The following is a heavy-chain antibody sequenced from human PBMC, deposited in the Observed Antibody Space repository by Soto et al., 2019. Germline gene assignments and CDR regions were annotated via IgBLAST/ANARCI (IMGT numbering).Heavy chain of an antibody. V-gene: IGHV3-23*01. J-gene: IGHJ4*02. CDR3: ARRSSGWYFDY. Sequence: EVQLLESGGGLVQPGGSLRLFCAASGFTFSSYAMSWVRQAPGKALEWVSAISGSGGSTYYADSVKGRFTISRDNSKNTLYLQMNSLRAEDTAVYYCARRSSGWYFDYWGQGTLVTVSS. CDR2: ISGSGGST. D-gene: IGHD6-19*01. CDR1: GFTFSSYA.